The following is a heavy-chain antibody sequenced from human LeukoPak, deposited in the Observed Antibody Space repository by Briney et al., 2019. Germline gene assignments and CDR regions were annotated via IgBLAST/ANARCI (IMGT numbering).Heavy chain of an antibody. V-gene: IGHV3-21*01. CDR3: ARYWSYYYDSSGYYGAYFDY. CDR2: ISSSSSYI. D-gene: IGHD3-22*01. J-gene: IGHJ4*01. Sequence: GGSLRLSCAASGFTFSSYSMNWVRQAPGKGLEWVSSISSSSSYIYYADSVKGRFTISRDNAKNSLYLQMNSLRAEDTAVYYCARYWSYYYDSSGYYGAYFDYWGQGTLVTVSS. CDR1: GFTFSSYS.